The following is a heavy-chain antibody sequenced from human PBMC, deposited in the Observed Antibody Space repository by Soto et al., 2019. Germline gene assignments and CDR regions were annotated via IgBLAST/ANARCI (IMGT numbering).Heavy chain of an antibody. Sequence: CGSTKYNPSLKSRVTLLEDTSKNQFSLKLNSVTAADTAVYYCAREGRMGTFDYWGQGALVTVSS. J-gene: IGHJ4*02. D-gene: IGHD1-1*01. CDR3: AREGRMGTFDY. CDR2: CGST. V-gene: IGHV4-59*01.